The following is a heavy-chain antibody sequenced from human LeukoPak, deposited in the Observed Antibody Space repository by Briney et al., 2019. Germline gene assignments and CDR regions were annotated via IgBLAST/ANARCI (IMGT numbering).Heavy chain of an antibody. CDR2: IKLDGSEK. CDR3: ARDQYDTWSRRGNFDS. J-gene: IGHJ4*02. Sequence: GGSLRLSCVASGFTFGKYWMSWVRQAPGKGLEWVASIKLDGSEKNYVDSVKGRFTISRDNTKNSLYLQMNSLRAEDTAVFYCARDQYDTWSRRGNFDSWGQGTLVIVSS. D-gene: IGHD3-3*01. V-gene: IGHV3-7*03. CDR1: GFTFGKYW.